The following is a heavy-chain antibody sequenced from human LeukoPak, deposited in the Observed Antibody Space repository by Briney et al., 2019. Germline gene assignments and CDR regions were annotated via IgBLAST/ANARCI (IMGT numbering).Heavy chain of an antibody. V-gene: IGHV3-33*08. Sequence: PGGSLRLSCAASGFTFSSYGMHWVRQAPGKGLEWVAVIWYGGSNKYYADSVKGRFTISRDNSKNTLYLQMNSLRAEDTAVYYCARGSRAREYYYYYYMDVWGKGTTVTVSS. D-gene: IGHD1-26*01. CDR2: IWYGGSNK. J-gene: IGHJ6*03. CDR3: ARGSRAREYYYYYYMDV. CDR1: GFTFSSYG.